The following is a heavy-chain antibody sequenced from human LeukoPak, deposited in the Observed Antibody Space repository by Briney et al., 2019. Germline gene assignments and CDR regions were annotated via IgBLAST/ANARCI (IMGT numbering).Heavy chain of an antibody. J-gene: IGHJ4*02. CDR3: ALFSWPYY. CDR2: IKSDGSST. V-gene: IGHV3-74*01. CDR1: RFTFSSNW. Sequence: PGGSLRLSCAASRFTFSSNWMHWVRQAPGKGLVWVSRIKSDGSSTSYADSVKGRFTISRDNAKNTLYLQMNSLRAEDTAVYYCALFSWPYYWGQGTLVTVSS.